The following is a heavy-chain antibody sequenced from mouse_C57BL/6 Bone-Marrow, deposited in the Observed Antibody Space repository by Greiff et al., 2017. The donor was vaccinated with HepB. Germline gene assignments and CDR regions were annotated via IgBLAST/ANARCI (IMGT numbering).Heavy chain of an antibody. CDR2: INSDGGST. J-gene: IGHJ1*03. CDR3: ARGSPGYLVV. V-gene: IGHV5-2*01. Sequence: EVQLVESGGGLVQPGESLKLSCESNEYEFPSHDMSWVRKTPEKRLELVAAINSDGGSTYYPDTMERRFIISRDNTKKTLYLQMSILSSEDPALINCARGSPGYLVVWGTGTPVTVSS. CDR1: EYEFPSHD.